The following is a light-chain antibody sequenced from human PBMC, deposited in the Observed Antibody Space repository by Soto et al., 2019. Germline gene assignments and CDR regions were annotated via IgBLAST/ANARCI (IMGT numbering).Light chain of an antibody. J-gene: IGLJ2*01. CDR1: SSDVGGYNF. V-gene: IGLV2-14*01. CDR2: DVS. CDR3: SSYTNSNTRVL. Sequence: QSALTQPASVSGSPGQSITISCTGTSSDVGGYNFVSWYRQHPGKAPKLMIYDVSNRPSGVSNRFSGSKSGKTASLTISGLQAEDEADYYCSSYTNSNTRVLFGGGTKLTVL.